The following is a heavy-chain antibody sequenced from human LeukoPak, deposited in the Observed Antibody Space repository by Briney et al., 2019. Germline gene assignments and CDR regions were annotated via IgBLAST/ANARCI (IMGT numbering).Heavy chain of an antibody. CDR1: GDFFRSYY. D-gene: IGHD3-16*01. CDR2: IYYTGNT. CDR3: VRMQEGAPYHFDY. V-gene: IGHV4-59*01. J-gene: IGHJ4*02. Sequence: SETLSLMCTVSGDFFRSYYWSWIRQPPGKGLEWIGYIYYTGNTNYNPSLKSRVTISVDTSQNQFSLKLRSVTAADTAVYYCVRMQEGAPYHFDYWGQGSLVTVSS.